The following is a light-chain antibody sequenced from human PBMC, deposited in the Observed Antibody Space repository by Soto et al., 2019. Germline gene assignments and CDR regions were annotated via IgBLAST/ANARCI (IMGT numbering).Light chain of an antibody. CDR2: DAS. V-gene: IGKV1-12*01. CDR1: QPISTW. Sequence: DIQMTQSPSSVSAAVGDRVTMTCRASQPISTWLAWFQQKPGKAPKLLIYDASSLQSGVPARFRGSGSGSDFTLTISSLLPEYVATYYCQQAKTFPFTFGQGTKLEIK. CDR3: QQAKTFPFT. J-gene: IGKJ2*01.